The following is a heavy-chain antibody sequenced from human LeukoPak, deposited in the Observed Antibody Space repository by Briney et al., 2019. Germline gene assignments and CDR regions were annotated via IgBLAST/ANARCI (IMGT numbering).Heavy chain of an antibody. J-gene: IGHJ3*02. CDR2: INHSGST. CDR1: GGSFSGYY. Sequence: SETLSLTCAVYGGSFSGYYWSWICQPPGKGLEWIGEINHSGSTNYNPSLKSRVTISVDTSTNQFSLKLSSVTAADTAVYYCASVGVQNAFDIWGQGTMVTVSS. CDR3: ASVGVQNAFDI. D-gene: IGHD1-1*01. V-gene: IGHV4-34*01.